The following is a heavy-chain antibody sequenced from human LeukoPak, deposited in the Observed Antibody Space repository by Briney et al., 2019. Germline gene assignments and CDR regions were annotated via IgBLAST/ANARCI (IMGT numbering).Heavy chain of an antibody. CDR2: IIPIFGTA. CDR1: GGTFSSYA. Sequence: SVKVSCKASGGTFSSYAISWVRQAPGQGREWMGGIIPIFGTANYAQKFQGRVTITADESTSTAYMELSSLRSEDTAVYYCARDPVHLGGYSYDYTPYNWFDPWGQGTLVTVSS. D-gene: IGHD5-18*01. J-gene: IGHJ5*02. CDR3: ARDPVHLGGYSYDYTPYNWFDP. V-gene: IGHV1-69*01.